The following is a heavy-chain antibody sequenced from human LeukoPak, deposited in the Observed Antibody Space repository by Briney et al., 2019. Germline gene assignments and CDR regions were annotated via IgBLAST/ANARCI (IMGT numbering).Heavy chain of an antibody. CDR2: IYDSGST. Sequence: SETLSLTCAVYGGSFSGYYWSWIRQPPGKGLEWIGSIYDSGSTYYNPSLKSRVTISVDTSKNQFSLKLNSVTAADTAVYYCAKHYGPWGQGTLVTVSS. J-gene: IGHJ5*02. V-gene: IGHV4-34*01. CDR3: AKHYGP. D-gene: IGHD3-16*01. CDR1: GGSFSGYY.